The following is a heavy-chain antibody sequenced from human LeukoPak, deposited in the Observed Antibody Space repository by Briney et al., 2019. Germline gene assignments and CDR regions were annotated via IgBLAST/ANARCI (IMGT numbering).Heavy chain of an antibody. CDR2: IYHCGSA. J-gene: IGHJ3*02. Sequence: SETLSLTCTVSDYSISSGYYWGWIRQSPGKGLEWIGTIYHCGSAYYNPSLKSRVTISVDTSKNQFSLRLTSVTAADTAVYYCARAYSSSWCDAFDIWGQGTMVTVSS. CDR1: DYSISSGYY. CDR3: ARAYSSSWCDAFDI. V-gene: IGHV4-38-2*02. D-gene: IGHD6-13*01.